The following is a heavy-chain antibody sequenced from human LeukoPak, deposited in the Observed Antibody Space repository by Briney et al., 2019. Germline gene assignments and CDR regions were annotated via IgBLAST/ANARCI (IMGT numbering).Heavy chain of an antibody. CDR3: ARVSHMMTVDY. CDR1: GGSISSYY. J-gene: IGHJ4*02. CDR2: IYYSGST. V-gene: IGHV4-59*01. Sequence: SETLSLTCTVSGGSISSYYRSWIRQPPGKGLEWIGYIYYSGSTNYNPSLKSRVTISVDTSKNQFSLKLSSVTAADTAVYYCARVSHMMTVDYWGQGTLVTVSS. D-gene: IGHD3-16*01.